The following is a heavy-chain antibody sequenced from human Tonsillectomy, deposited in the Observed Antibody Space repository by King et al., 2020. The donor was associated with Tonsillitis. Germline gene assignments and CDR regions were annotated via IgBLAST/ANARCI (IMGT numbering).Heavy chain of an antibody. D-gene: IGHD5-24*01. CDR1: GFTFSTYA. CDR2: ISDSGGST. V-gene: IGHV3-23*04. CDR3: AKAVSDGSPYYIDY. Sequence: VQLVESGGGLVQPGGSLRLSCAGSGFTFSTYAMRWVRQAPGKGLECVSGISDSGGSTYSAYSVKGRFRISRDNSKNTLHLQMNSVRAEDTAVYYCAKAVSDGSPYYIDYWGQGTLVTVSS. J-gene: IGHJ4*02.